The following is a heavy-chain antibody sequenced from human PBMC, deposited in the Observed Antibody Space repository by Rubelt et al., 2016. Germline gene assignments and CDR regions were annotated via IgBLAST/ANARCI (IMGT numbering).Heavy chain of an antibody. CDR2: ISYDGSNK. D-gene: IGHD5-24*01. Sequence: SSYAMHWVRQAPGKGLEWVAVISYDGSNKYYADSVKGRFTISRDNSKNTLYLQMNSLRAEDTAVYYCARVEEMATSYFDYWGQGTLVTVSS. V-gene: IGHV3-30*04. CDR3: ARVEEMATSYFDY. CDR1: SSYA. J-gene: IGHJ4*02.